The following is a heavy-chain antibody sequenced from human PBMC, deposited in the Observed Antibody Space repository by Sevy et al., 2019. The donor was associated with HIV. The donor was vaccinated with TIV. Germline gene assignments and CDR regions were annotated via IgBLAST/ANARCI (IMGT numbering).Heavy chain of an antibody. CDR2: IYSGGST. CDR3: ARSYYDSSGYLDPLLYFDY. V-gene: IGHV3-53*01. D-gene: IGHD3-22*01. J-gene: IGHJ4*02. Sequence: GGSLRLSCAASGFTVSSNYMSWVRQAPGKGLEWVSVIYSGGSTYYADSVKGRFTISRDNSKNTRYLHMSSLRAEDTAVYYCARSYYDSSGYLDPLLYFDYWGQGTLVTVSS. CDR1: GFTVSSNY.